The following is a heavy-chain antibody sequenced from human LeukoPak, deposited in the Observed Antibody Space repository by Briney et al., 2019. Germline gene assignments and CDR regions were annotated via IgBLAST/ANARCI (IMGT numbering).Heavy chain of an antibody. Sequence: GGSLRLSCAASGFTFRTSGMNWVRQAPGKGLEWVSYISSSGTTISCAQSVKGRFTITRDNAQNSLTLHMNTLRADDTAVYYCAKDGGTHFDYWGQGTLVTVSS. D-gene: IGHD1-26*01. CDR1: GFTFRTSG. V-gene: IGHV3-48*01. CDR2: ISSSGTTI. CDR3: AKDGGTHFDY. J-gene: IGHJ4*02.